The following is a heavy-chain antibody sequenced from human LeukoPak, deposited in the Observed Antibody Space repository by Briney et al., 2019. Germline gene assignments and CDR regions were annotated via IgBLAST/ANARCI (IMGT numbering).Heavy chain of an antibody. CDR3: ARGWGSGAWLIDS. Sequence: GGSLRLSCAASGFTFSSYAMHWVRQGPGKGLEWVAFISSDGRTEYNADSVKGRFTISRDNSKNTIYLQMNSLTTEDTAVYYCARGWGSGAWLIDSWGQGTLVSVSS. J-gene: IGHJ4*02. V-gene: IGHV3-30*04. CDR2: ISSDGRTE. D-gene: IGHD3-16*01. CDR1: GFTFSSYA.